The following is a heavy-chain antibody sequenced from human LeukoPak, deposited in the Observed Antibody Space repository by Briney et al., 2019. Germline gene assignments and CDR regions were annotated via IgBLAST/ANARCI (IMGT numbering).Heavy chain of an antibody. CDR3: TRDTVVVVAATAAKNYYYYMDV. J-gene: IGHJ6*03. V-gene: IGHV3-48*01. D-gene: IGHD2-15*01. Sequence: PGWSLRLSCAASGFTFSTYTMDWVRQAPGKGLEWVSYISSSGSTIYYADSVKGRFTISRDNAKNSLYLQMNSLRAEDTAVYYCTRDTVVVVAATAAKNYYYYMDVWGKGTTVTVSS. CDR1: GFTFSTYT. CDR2: ISSSGSTI.